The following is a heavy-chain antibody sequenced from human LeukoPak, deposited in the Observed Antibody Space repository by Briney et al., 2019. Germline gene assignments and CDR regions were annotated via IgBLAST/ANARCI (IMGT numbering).Heavy chain of an antibody. V-gene: IGHV4-39*01. D-gene: IGHD3-16*01. CDR3: AINILWGAFDI. J-gene: IGHJ3*02. CDR2: IYYSGST. Sequence: ASETLSLTCTVSGGSISSSSYYWGWIRQPPGKGLEWIGSIYYSGSTYYNPSLKSRVTISVDTSKNQFSLRLSSVTAADTAMYYCAINILWGAFDIWGQGAMVAVSS. CDR1: GGSISSSSYY.